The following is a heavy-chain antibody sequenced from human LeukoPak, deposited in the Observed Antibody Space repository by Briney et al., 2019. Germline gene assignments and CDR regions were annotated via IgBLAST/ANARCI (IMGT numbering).Heavy chain of an antibody. V-gene: IGHV3-20*04. Sequence: GGSLRLSCAASGFTFDDYGMSWVRQAPGKGLGWVSGINWNGGSTAYADSVKGRFTISRDNAKNSLYLQMNSLRAEDTALYYCARISSDCNGGSCYSEKDYWGQGTLVTVSS. CDR1: GFTFDDYG. J-gene: IGHJ4*02. D-gene: IGHD2-15*01. CDR3: ARISSDCNGGSCYSEKDY. CDR2: INWNGGST.